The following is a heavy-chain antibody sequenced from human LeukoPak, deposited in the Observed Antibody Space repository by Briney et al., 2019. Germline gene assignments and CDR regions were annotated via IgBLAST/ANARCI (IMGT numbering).Heavy chain of an antibody. J-gene: IGHJ4*02. CDR1: GGSISSGSYY. Sequence: SETLSLTCTVSGGSISSGSYYWGWIRQPPGKGLEWIGSLYYTGSTYYNPSLQSRVTISVDTSKNQFSLKLSSVTAADTAVYFCARQAYYYDSSGYYRNFDHWGQGTLVTVSS. D-gene: IGHD3-22*01. CDR3: ARQAYYYDSSGYYRNFDH. V-gene: IGHV4-39*01. CDR2: LYYTGST.